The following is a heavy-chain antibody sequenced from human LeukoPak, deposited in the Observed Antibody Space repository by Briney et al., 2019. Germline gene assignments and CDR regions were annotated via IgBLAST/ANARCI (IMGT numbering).Heavy chain of an antibody. CDR1: GGSMSSYY. CDR3: ARDLGTAAGFDH. V-gene: IGHV4-59*12. Sequence: PSETLSLTCTVSGGSMSSYYWSWIRQPPGKGLEWIGYISYSGSTNYNPSLKSRITISVDTSKNQFSLKLSSVTAADTAVYYCARDLGTAAGFDHWGQGTLVTVSS. D-gene: IGHD6-13*01. J-gene: IGHJ4*02. CDR2: ISYSGST.